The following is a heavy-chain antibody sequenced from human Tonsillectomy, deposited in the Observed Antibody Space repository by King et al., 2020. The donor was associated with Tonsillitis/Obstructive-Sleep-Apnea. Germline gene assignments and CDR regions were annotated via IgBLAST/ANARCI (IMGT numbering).Heavy chain of an antibody. J-gene: IGHJ4*02. CDR1: GFTFSSYE. D-gene: IGHD6-19*01. V-gene: IGHV3-48*03. Sequence: VQLVESGGGLVQPGGSLGLSCAASGFTFSSYEMNWVRQAPGKGLEWVSYISSSGSTIYYADSVKGRFTISRDNAKNSLYLQMNSLRAEDTAVYYCARDFGAVAGTDYFDYWGQGTLVTVSS. CDR3: ARDFGAVAGTDYFDY. CDR2: ISSSGSTI.